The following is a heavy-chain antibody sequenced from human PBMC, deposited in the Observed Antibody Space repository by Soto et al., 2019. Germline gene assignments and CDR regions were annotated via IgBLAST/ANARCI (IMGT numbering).Heavy chain of an antibody. J-gene: IGHJ6*02. CDR3: AKDPAVYDFWSGYHYYYYGMDV. CDR1: GFTFSSYA. Sequence: EVQLLESGGGLVQPGGSLRLSCAASGFTFSSYAMSWVRQAPGKGLEWVSAISGSGGSTYYADSVKGRFTISRDNSKNTLYLQMNSLRAEDTAVYYCAKDPAVYDFWSGYHYYYYGMDVWGQGTTVTVSS. V-gene: IGHV3-23*01. D-gene: IGHD3-3*01. CDR2: ISGSGGST.